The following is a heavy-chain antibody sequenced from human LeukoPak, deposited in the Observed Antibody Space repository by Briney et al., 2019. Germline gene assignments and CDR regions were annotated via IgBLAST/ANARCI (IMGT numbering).Heavy chain of an antibody. CDR2: ISYDGSNK. J-gene: IGHJ4*02. V-gene: IGHV3-30*04. CDR3: ARERPSMVATVTYFDY. D-gene: IGHD5-12*01. Sequence: GGSLRLSCAASGFTFSSYAMHWVRQAPGKGLEWVAVISYDGSNKYYADSVKGRFTISRDNSKNTLYLQMNSLRTEDTAVSYCARERPSMVATVTYFDYWGQGTLVTVSS. CDR1: GFTFSSYA.